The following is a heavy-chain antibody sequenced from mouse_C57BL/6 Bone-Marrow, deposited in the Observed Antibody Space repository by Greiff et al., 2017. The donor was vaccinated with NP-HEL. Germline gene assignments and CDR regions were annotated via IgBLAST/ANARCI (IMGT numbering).Heavy chain of an antibody. Sequence: QVHVKQPGAELVKPGASVKVSCKASGYTFTSYWMHWVKQRPGQGLEWIGRIHPSDSDTNYNQKFKGKATLTVDKSSSTAYMQLSSLTSEDSAVYYCAHYGSSYYFDYWGQGTTLTVSS. J-gene: IGHJ2*01. D-gene: IGHD1-1*01. CDR2: IHPSDSDT. V-gene: IGHV1-74*01. CDR3: AHYGSSYYFDY. CDR1: GYTFTSYW.